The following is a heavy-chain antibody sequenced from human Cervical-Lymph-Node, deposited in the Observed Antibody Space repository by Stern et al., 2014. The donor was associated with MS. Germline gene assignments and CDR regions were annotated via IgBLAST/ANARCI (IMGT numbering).Heavy chain of an antibody. CDR2: INPSGGST. V-gene: IGHV1-46*01. D-gene: IGHD3-10*01. CDR1: GYTFTSYY. Sequence: QVQLGQSGAEVKKPGASVKVSCKASGYTFTSYYMHWVRQAPGQGLEWMGIINPSGGSTSYAQKFQGRVTMTRDTSTSTVYMELSSLRSEDTAVYYCARDAITYYYGSGPCFGYWGQGTLVTVSS. CDR3: ARDAITYYYGSGPCFGY. J-gene: IGHJ4*02.